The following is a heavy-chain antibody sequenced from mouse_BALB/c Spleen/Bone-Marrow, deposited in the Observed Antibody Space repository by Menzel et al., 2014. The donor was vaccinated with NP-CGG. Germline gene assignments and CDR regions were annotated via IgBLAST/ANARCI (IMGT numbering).Heavy chain of an antibody. V-gene: IGHV5-6*01. D-gene: IGHD3-2*02. CDR2: INSGGSYT. CDR3: ARSPQRDYAMDY. J-gene: IGHJ4*01. Sequence: EVQVVESGGDLVKPGGSLKLSCAASGFTFSTYGMSWVSQTPDKRLEWVATINSGGSYTYYPDTVTGRFTISIDNAKNSLYLEMSSLRAEDTAMYYSARSPQRDYAMDYWGQGTSVTVSS. CDR1: GFTFSTYG.